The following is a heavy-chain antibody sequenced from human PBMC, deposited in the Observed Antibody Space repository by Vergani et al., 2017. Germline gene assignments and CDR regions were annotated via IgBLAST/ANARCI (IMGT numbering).Heavy chain of an antibody. Sequence: QVQLQQWGAGLLKPSETLSLTCAVYGGSISSSSYYWGWIRQPPGKGLEWIGSIYYSGSTYYNPSLKSRVTISVDTSKNQFSLKLSSVTAADTAVYYCARAIAAPTTYNWFDPWGQGTLVTVSS. CDR1: GGSISSSSYY. D-gene: IGHD6-6*01. CDR3: ARAIAAPTTYNWFDP. V-gene: IGHV4-39*07. J-gene: IGHJ5*02. CDR2: IYYSGST.